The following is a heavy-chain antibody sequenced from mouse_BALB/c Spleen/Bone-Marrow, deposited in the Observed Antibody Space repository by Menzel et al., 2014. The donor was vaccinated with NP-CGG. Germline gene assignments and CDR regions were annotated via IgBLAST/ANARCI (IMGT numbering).Heavy chain of an antibody. Sequence: QVQLQQPGPELVKPGASVKISCKASDYAFSTSWMNWVKQRPGQGLEWIGRIYPGDGDTYYNGKFKGKATLTADKSSSTAYMQLSSLTSVDSAVYFCGRSDGYRAMDYWGQGTSVTVSS. CDR1: DYAFSTSW. V-gene: IGHV1-82*01. D-gene: IGHD2-3*01. J-gene: IGHJ4*01. CDR2: IYPGDGDT. CDR3: GRSDGYRAMDY.